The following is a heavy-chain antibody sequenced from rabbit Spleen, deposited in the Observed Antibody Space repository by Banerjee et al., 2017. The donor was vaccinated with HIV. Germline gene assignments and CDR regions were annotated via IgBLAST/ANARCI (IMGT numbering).Heavy chain of an antibody. V-gene: IGHV1S47*01. CDR3: VRDQAGDADYGPYYLNL. D-gene: IGHD2-1*01. J-gene: IGHJ4*01. CDR1: GFDFSVYG. CDR2: IDVGEGTT. Sequence: QEQLVESGGGLVQPGGSLKLSCKASGFDFSVYGLSWVRQAPGKGLEWIGIIDVGEGTTDYASWVNGRFTISSDNAQNTVDLQMSGLTAADTATYFCVRDQAGDADYGPYYLNLWGQGTLVTVS.